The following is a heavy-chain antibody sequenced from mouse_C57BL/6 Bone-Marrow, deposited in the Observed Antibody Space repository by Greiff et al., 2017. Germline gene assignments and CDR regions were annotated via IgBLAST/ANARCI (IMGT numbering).Heavy chain of an antibody. V-gene: IGHV5-4*03. D-gene: IGHD4-1*01. CDR2: ISDGGSYT. CDR1: GFTFSSYA. Sequence: EVKLVESGGGLVKPGGSLKLSCAASGFTFSSYAMSWVRQTPEKRLEWVATISDGGSYTYYPDNVKGRFTISRDNAKNNRYLQMSHLKSEDTAMYYCARGSLTGRYFDYWGQGTTLTVSS. J-gene: IGHJ2*01. CDR3: ARGSLTGRYFDY.